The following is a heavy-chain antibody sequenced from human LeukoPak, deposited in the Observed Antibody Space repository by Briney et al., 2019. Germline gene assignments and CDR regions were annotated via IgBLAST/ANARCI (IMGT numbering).Heavy chain of an antibody. CDR1: GGSVSSGSYY. V-gene: IGHV4-61*01. Sequence: KPSETLSLTCTVSGGSVSSGSYYWSWIRQSPGKGLEWIGYIYYSGSTNYNPSLKSRVTISVDTSKNQFSLKLSSVTAADTAVYCCARAARAPTTVTAWGQGTLVTVSS. CDR2: IYYSGST. CDR3: ARAARAPTTVTA. D-gene: IGHD4-17*01. J-gene: IGHJ5*02.